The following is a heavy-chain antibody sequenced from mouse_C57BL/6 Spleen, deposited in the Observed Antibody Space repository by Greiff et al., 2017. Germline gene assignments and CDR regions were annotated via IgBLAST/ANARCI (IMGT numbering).Heavy chain of an antibody. D-gene: IGHD1-1*01. V-gene: IGHV1-15*01. CDR3: TSINLYGSTYFDY. Sequence: QVQLKQSGAELVRPGASVTLSCKASGYTFTDYEMHWVKQTPVHGLEWIGAIDPETGGTAYNQKFKGKAILTADKSSSTAYMELRSLTSEDSAVYYCTSINLYGSTYFDYWGQGTTLTVSS. CDR1: GYTFTDYE. CDR2: IDPETGGT. J-gene: IGHJ2*01.